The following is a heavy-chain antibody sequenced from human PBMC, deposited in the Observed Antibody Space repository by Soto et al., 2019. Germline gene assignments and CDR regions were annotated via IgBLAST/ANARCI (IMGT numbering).Heavy chain of an antibody. Sequence: SLRLSCAASGFTFSNYGMHWVRQAPGKGLEWVAIIWHDGNNKYYADSVRGRFIISRDNSKNRLYLQMNSLRAEDTAVYYCASDLVGASDSYGLDVRGQGTPVTVSS. V-gene: IGHV3-33*01. J-gene: IGHJ6*02. D-gene: IGHD1-26*01. CDR3: ASDLVGASDSYGLDV. CDR2: IWHDGNNK. CDR1: GFTFSNYG.